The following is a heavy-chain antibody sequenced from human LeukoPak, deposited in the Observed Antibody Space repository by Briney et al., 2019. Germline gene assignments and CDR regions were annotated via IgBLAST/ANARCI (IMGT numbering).Heavy chain of an antibody. V-gene: IGHV3-30*03. CDR2: ISYDGSNK. CDR1: GFTFSSYD. J-gene: IGHJ4*02. Sequence: PGGSLRLSCAASGFTFSSYDMHWVRQAPGKGLEWVAVISYDGSNKYYADSVKGRVTISRDNSKNTLYLQMNSLRAEDTAMYYCARRAGAYSHPYDYWGQGTLVTVSS. D-gene: IGHD4/OR15-4a*01. CDR3: ARRAGAYSHPYDY.